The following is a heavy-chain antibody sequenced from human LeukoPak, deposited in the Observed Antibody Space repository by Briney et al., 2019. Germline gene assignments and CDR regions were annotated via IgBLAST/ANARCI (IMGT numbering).Heavy chain of an antibody. Sequence: ASVKVSCKASGYTFTGYYMHWVRQAPGQGLEWMGWISAYNGNTNYAQKLQGRVTMTTDTSTSTAYMELRSLRSDDTAVYYCARETYYDILTGYPGFDYWGQGTLVTVSS. CDR3: ARETYYDILTGYPGFDY. J-gene: IGHJ4*02. D-gene: IGHD3-9*01. CDR1: GYTFTGYY. CDR2: ISAYNGNT. V-gene: IGHV1-18*04.